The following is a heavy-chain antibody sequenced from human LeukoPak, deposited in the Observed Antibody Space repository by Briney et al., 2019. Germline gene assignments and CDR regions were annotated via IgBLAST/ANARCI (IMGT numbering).Heavy chain of an antibody. CDR1: GFTFSSYG. Sequence: PGGSLRLSCAASGFTFSSYGMHWARQAPGKGLEWVAFIRYDGSNKYYADSVKGRFTISRDNSKNTLYLQMNSLRAEDTAVYYCAKGPKLYSSSWMSDYWGQGTLVTVSS. D-gene: IGHD6-13*01. CDR3: AKGPKLYSSSWMSDY. V-gene: IGHV3-30*02. CDR2: IRYDGSNK. J-gene: IGHJ4*02.